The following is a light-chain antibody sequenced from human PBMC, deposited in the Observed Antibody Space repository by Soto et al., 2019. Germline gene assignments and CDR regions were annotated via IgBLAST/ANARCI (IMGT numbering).Light chain of an antibody. CDR1: QGISSA. Sequence: AIQLTQSPSSLSASVGDRVTITCRASQGISSALAWYQQKPGKAPKLLIYDASSLESGVTSRFSGSGSGTDFTLTIISLQTEYFATYYCQQFNSYPITFGQGTLLEIK. CDR3: QQFNSYPIT. CDR2: DAS. J-gene: IGKJ5*01. V-gene: IGKV1-13*02.